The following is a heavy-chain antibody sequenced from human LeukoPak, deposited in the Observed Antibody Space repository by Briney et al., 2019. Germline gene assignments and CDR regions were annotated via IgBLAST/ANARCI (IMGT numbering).Heavy chain of an antibody. CDR1: GGSISSYY. V-gene: IGHV4-34*01. D-gene: IGHD6-13*01. CDR3: ARGVVAAAGTAD. CDR2: INHSGST. Sequence: PSETLSLTCTVSGGSISSYYWSWIRQPPGKGLEWIGEINHSGSTNYNPSLKSRVTISVDTSKNQFSLKLSSVTAADTAVYYCARGVVAAAGTADWGQGTLVTVSS. J-gene: IGHJ4*02.